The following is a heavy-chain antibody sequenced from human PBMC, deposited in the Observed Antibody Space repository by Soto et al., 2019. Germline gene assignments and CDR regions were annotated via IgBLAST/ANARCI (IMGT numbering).Heavy chain of an antibody. V-gene: IGHV3-15*07. CDR3: TTDLWVPKWERLGSDYYGMDV. CDR2: IKSKTDGGTT. CDR1: GFTFSNAW. D-gene: IGHD1-26*01. J-gene: IGHJ6*02. Sequence: GGSLRLSCAASGFTFSNAWMNWVRQAPGKGLEWVGRIKSKTDGGTTDYAAPVKGRFTISRDESKNTLYLQMNSLKTEDTAVYYCTTDLWVPKWERLGSDYYGMDVWGQGTTVTVSS.